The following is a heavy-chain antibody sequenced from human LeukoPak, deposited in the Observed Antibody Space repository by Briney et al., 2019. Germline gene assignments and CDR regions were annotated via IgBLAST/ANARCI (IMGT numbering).Heavy chain of an antibody. J-gene: IGHJ4*02. CDR1: GFTFSTYS. D-gene: IGHD3-10*01. Sequence: GGSLRLSCAATGFTFSTYSMNWVRQAPGKGLEWVSYITSSSRNIYYADSVKGRFTISRDNAKNSLYLQMNSLRAEDTAVYYCARVVGYCFDYWGQGTLVTVSS. V-gene: IGHV3-21*01. CDR3: ARVVGYCFDY. CDR2: ITSSSRNI.